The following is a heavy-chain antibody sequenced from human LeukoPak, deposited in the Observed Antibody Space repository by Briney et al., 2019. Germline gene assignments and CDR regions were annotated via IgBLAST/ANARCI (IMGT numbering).Heavy chain of an antibody. CDR3: AKDLSSGWSNFDY. CDR2: ISGSGSST. Sequence: GGSLRLSCAASGFTFSSYAMSWVRQAPGKGLEWVSAISGSGSSTYYADSVKGRFTISRDNSKNTLYLQMNSLGAEDTAVYYCAKDLSSGWSNFDYWGQGTLVTVSS. J-gene: IGHJ4*02. D-gene: IGHD6-19*01. V-gene: IGHV3-23*01. CDR1: GFTFSSYA.